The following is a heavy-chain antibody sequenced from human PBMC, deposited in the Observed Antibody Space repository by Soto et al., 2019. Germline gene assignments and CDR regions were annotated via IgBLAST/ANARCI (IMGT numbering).Heavy chain of an antibody. CDR3: APLSVSLSGPYGIHV. CDR1: GASISSSY. Sequence: SETLSLTCTVSGASISSSYWSWIRQSPGKGLEWIGSMLYSGLTYYNPSLKSRVTLSVDTSKNQFSVRLNSVTASDTAVYYCAPLSVSLSGPYGIHVWGQGTTGTAP. CDR2: MLYSGLT. D-gene: IGHD2-15*01. J-gene: IGHJ6*02. V-gene: IGHV4-59*04.